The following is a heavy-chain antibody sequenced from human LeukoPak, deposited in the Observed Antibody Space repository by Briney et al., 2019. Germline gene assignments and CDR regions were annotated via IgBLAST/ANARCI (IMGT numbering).Heavy chain of an antibody. CDR3: ARADPLKYSSGWYTVVD. V-gene: IGHV3-53*01. D-gene: IGHD6-19*01. J-gene: IGHJ4*02. CDR2: IYSGGST. Sequence: GGSLRLSCAASGFTFSTYSMNWVRQAPGKGLEWVSVIYSGGSTYYADSVKGRFTISRDNSKNTLYLQMNSLRAEDTAVYYCARADPLKYSSGWYTVVDWGQGTLVTVSS. CDR1: GFTFSTYS.